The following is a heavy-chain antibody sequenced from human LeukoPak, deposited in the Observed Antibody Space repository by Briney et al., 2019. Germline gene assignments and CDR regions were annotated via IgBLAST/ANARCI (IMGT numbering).Heavy chain of an antibody. V-gene: IGHV3-9*03. CDR1: GFTFDDYA. J-gene: IGHJ4*02. CDR2: ISWNSGSI. CDR3: AKGDSMVRGVIDY. Sequence: GGSLRLSCAASGFTFDDYAMHWVRHAPGKGLEWVSGISWNSGSIGYADSVKGRFTISRDNAKNSLYLQMNSLRAEDMALYYCAKGDSMVRGVIDYWGQGTLVTVSS. D-gene: IGHD3-10*01.